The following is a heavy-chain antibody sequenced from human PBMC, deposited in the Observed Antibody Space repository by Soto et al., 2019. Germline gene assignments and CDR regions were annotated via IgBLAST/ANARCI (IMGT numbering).Heavy chain of an antibody. CDR2: TYYRSKWHN. CDR1: GDSVSSNSAA. CDR3: ARDSISRYDYVWGSYRHDEPLYYYYYGMDV. V-gene: IGHV6-1*01. J-gene: IGHJ6*02. D-gene: IGHD3-16*02. Sequence: PSQTLSLTCAISGDSVSSNSAAWNWIRQSPSRGLEWLGRTYYRSKWHNDYAVSVKSRITINPDTSKNQFSLQLNSVTPEDTAVYYCARDSISRYDYVWGSYRHDEPLYYYYYGMDVWGQGTTVTVSS.